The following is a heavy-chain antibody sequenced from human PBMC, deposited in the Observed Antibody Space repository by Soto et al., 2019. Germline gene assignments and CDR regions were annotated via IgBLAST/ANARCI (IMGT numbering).Heavy chain of an antibody. J-gene: IGHJ6*02. CDR1: GYRFTDYY. Sequence: SVKVSYRASGYRFTDYYLHLVRQAPGQGLEWMGWINPNSGGTNYAQRLQGRVTMTRDTSISTAYMELSRLRSDDTDVYYCARGYFYGMDVWGQGTTVTVYS. V-gene: IGHV1-2*02. CDR3: ARGYFYGMDV. CDR2: INPNSGGT.